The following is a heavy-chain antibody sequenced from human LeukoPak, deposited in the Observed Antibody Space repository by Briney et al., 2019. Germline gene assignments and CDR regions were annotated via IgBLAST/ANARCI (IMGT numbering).Heavy chain of an antibody. CDR2: IDHTGTT. J-gene: IGHJ6*03. CDR1: GYSISSGYY. Sequence: SETLSLTCTVSGYSISSGYYWGWIRQPPGKGLEWIGYIDHTGTTNYNPSLNSRVTISRDTSKNHFSLQLSSVTAADTAVYFCARGRVSSSTWHSTYYYYFYMDVWGKGTTVTVSS. V-gene: IGHV4-61*03. CDR3: ARGRVSSSTWHSTYYYYFYMDV. D-gene: IGHD4-11*01.